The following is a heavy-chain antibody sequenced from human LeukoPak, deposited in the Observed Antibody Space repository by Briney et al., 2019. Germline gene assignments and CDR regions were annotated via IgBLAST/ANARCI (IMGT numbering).Heavy chain of an antibody. V-gene: IGHV3-23*01. CDR1: GFTVSSNY. J-gene: IGHJ3*02. Sequence: PGGSLRLSCAASGFTVSSNYMSWVRQAPGKGLEWVSAISGSGGSTYYADSVKGRFTISRDNSKNTLYLQMNSLRAEDTAVYYCAKPLNDILTGYPDEADAFDIWGQGTMVTVSS. CDR3: AKPLNDILTGYPDEADAFDI. D-gene: IGHD3-9*01. CDR2: ISGSGGST.